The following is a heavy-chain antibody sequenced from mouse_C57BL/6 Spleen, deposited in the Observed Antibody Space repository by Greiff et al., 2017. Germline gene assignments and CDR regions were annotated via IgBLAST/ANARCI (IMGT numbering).Heavy chain of an antibody. CDR1: GYTFTGYW. CDR2: ILPGSGST. CDR3: ERGVFRITTVRSYAMDY. V-gene: IGHV1-9*01. Sequence: VQLQQSGAELMKPGASVKLSCTATGYTFTGYWIEWVKQRPGHGLEWIGEILPGSGSTNYNEKVKGKDTFTADTSSNTSYMQLRSLTTQDSDIYYSERGVFRITTVRSYAMDYWGQGTSGTVSS. J-gene: IGHJ4*01. D-gene: IGHD1-1*01.